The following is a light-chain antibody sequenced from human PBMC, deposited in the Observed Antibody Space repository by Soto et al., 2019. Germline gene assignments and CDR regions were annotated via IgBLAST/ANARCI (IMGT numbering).Light chain of an antibody. CDR2: AAS. CDR1: QSVAGSY. J-gene: IGKJ1*01. CDR3: PQSANAPWT. Sequence: GLKLSAGAVSLYTGERATLSCRASQSVAGSYLAWYQQNPGQPPRLLIYAASSRATGVPDRLSGSGSGTDFTLTISRLEPEDLALYYSPQSANAPWTSGQVT. V-gene: IGKV3-20*01.